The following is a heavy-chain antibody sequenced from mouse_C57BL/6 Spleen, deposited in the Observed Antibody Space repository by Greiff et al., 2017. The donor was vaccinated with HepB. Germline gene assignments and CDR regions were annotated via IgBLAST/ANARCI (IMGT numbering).Heavy chain of an antibody. CDR1: GYAFSSYW. V-gene: IGHV1-80*01. CDR2: IYPGDGDT. J-gene: IGHJ3*01. Sequence: VQLQQSGAELVKPGASVKISCKASGYAFSSYWMNWVKQRPGKGLEWIGQIYPGDGDTNYNGKFKGKATLTADKSSSTAYMQLSSLTSEDSAVYFWARGGTTVVEGFAYWGQGTLVTVSA. CDR3: ARGGTTVVEGFAY. D-gene: IGHD1-1*01.